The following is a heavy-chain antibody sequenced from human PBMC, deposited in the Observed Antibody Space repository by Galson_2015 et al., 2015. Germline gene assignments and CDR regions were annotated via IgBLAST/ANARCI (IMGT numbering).Heavy chain of an antibody. D-gene: IGHD1-20*01. V-gene: IGHV3-7*01. CDR3: ARGGLTGTTPYY. CDR1: GFTFSSYW. CDR2: IKQDGSEK. Sequence: SLRLSCAASGFTFSSYWMSWVRQAPGKGLEWVANIKQDGSEKYYVDSVKGRFTISRDNSKNSLYLQMISLRAEDTAVYYCARGGLTGTTPYYWGQGTLFPVSS. J-gene: IGHJ4*02.